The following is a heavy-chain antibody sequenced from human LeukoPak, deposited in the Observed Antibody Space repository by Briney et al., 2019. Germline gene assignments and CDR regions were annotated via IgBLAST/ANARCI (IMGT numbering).Heavy chain of an antibody. J-gene: IGHJ3*02. Sequence: GGSLRLSCVASGFSFSNYWMYWGRQAPGKGLVWVSRINSDGSYTDYADSAKGRFTISRDNSKNTLYLQMNSLRAEDTAVYYCARDTADYDFWSGTKHDAFDIWGQGTMVTVSS. CDR2: INSDGSYT. V-gene: IGHV3-74*01. D-gene: IGHD3-3*01. CDR3: ARDTADYDFWSGTKHDAFDI. CDR1: GFSFSNYW.